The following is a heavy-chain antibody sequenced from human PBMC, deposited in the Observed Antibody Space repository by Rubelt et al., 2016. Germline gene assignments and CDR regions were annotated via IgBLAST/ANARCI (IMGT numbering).Heavy chain of an antibody. V-gene: IGHV4-39*01. D-gene: IGHD3-10*01. J-gene: IGHJ4*02. Sequence: QLQLQESGPGLVKPSETLSLTCTVSGGSISINGYYWGWIRQPPGKGLEWIGTIDYTGSTYNNPSLKSRFTMSVDKSKNQYSLRVNSGTAADTDGYYCARLGLWFGRTDYWGQGTLVTVSS. CDR2: IDYTGST. CDR3: ARLGLWFGRTDY. CDR1: GGSISINGYY.